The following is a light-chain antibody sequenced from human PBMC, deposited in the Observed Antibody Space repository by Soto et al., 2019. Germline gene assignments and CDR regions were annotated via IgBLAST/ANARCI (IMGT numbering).Light chain of an antibody. CDR3: QQYNNWPQT. V-gene: IGKV3D-15*01. J-gene: IGKJ1*01. Sequence: QSADRLTMSTGEGATLSCRASQSVTNSYLAWYQQNLGHAPRLLIYGASSRATGIPDRLSGSGSETDFTLTISGLQSEDFAVYWCQQYNNWPQTFGQGTKVDIK. CDR2: GAS. CDR1: QSVTNSY.